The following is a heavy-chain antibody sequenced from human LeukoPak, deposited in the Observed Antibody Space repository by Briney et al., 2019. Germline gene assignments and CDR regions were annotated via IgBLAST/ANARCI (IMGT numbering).Heavy chain of an antibody. J-gene: IGHJ4*02. CDR1: GFTLTSQW. CDR3: ARDGRDGFIDY. Sequence: GGSLRLSCAASGFTLTSQWMSWVRQAPGKGLERVANLNEDGTKKYYVDYVKGRFNISRDNAKNSLYLQMDSLRDEDTAVYYCARDGRDGFIDYWGQGTLVTVFS. V-gene: IGHV3-7*01. CDR2: LNEDGTKK. D-gene: IGHD5-24*01.